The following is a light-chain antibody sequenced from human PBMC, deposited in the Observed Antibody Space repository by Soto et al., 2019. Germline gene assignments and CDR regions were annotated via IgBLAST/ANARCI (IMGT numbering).Light chain of an antibody. CDR2: EGS. CDR3: CSYAGSSSVV. CDR1: SSDVGSYNL. J-gene: IGLJ2*01. V-gene: IGLV2-23*01. Sequence: QSVLTQPASVSGSPGQSITISCTGTSSDVGSYNLVSWYQQHPGKAPKLMIYEGSKRPSGVSNPVSGSKSGNTASLTISVLQAEDEADYYCCSYAGSSSVVFGGGTAVTVL.